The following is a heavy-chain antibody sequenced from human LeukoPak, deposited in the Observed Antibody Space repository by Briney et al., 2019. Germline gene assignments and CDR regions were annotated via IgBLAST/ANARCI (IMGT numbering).Heavy chain of an antibody. CDR1: GFTFSSYA. D-gene: IGHD6-13*01. V-gene: IGHV3-23*01. J-gene: IGHJ4*02. CDR3: AKGRGYSREGFDY. CDR2: ISGSGGST. Sequence: GGSLRLSCAASGFTFSSYAMSWVRQAPGQGLDGVSAISGSGGSTYYADSVKGRFTISRDNSKNTLYLQMNSLRAEDTAVYYCAKGRGYSREGFDYWGQGALVTVSS.